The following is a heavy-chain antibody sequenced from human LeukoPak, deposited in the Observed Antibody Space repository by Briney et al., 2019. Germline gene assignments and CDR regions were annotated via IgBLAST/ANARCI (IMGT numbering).Heavy chain of an antibody. Sequence: PGGSLRLSCAASGFTFSDYWMTWVRQAPGKGLEWVSAISGSDDSTYYADSVKGRFTISRDNSKNTLYLQMNSLRAEDTAIYYCAKDKFVVTASGTDYWGQGTLVTVSS. CDR2: ISGSDDST. D-gene: IGHD2-15*01. J-gene: IGHJ4*02. CDR3: AKDKFVVTASGTDY. V-gene: IGHV3-23*01. CDR1: GFTFSDYW.